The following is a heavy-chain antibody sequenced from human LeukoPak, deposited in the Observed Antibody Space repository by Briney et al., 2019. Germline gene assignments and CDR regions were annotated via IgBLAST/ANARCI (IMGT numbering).Heavy chain of an antibody. CDR3: AKRPQEYSYGFNY. CDR1: GFTFSSYA. CDR2: ISGSGGST. D-gene: IGHD5-18*01. V-gene: IGHV3-23*01. Sequence: TGGSLRLSCAASGFTFSSYAMSWVRQAPGKGLEWVSAISGSGGSTYYADSVKGRFTISRDNSKNTLYLQMNSLRAEDTAVYYCAKRPQEYSYGFNYWGQGTLVTVSS. J-gene: IGHJ4*02.